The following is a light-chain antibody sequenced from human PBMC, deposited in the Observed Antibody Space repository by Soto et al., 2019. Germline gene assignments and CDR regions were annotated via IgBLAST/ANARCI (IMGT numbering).Light chain of an antibody. V-gene: IGLV2-11*01. CDR2: DVT. CDR1: SSDIGRYHY. J-gene: IGLJ2*01. Sequence: QSALTQPRSVSGSPGQSVAISWTGISSDIGRYHYVSWYQQRPGKAPKLIIYDVTKRPSGVPDRFSGSESGNTASLTISGLQADDEADYYCCSYAGIYTPVVFGGGTKLTVL. CDR3: CSYAGIYTPVV.